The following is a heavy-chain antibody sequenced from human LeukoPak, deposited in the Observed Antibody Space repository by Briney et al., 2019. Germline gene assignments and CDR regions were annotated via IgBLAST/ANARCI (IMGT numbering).Heavy chain of an antibody. CDR3: ARDGENEYYDYVWGSYRPKTPFDY. V-gene: IGHV4-38-2*02. CDR2: IYHSGST. D-gene: IGHD3-16*02. Sequence: SETLSLTCTVSGYSISSGYYWGWIRQPPGKGLEWIGSIYHSGSTYYNPSLKSRVTISVDTSKNQFSLKLSSVTAADTAVYYCARDGENEYYDYVWGSYRPKTPFDYWGQGTLVTVSS. J-gene: IGHJ4*02. CDR1: GYSISSGYY.